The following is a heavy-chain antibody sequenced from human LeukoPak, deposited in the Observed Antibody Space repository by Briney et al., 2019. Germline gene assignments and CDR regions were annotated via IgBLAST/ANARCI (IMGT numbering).Heavy chain of an antibody. CDR3: ARGFSWSRYDY. D-gene: IGHD6-13*01. Sequence: ASVKVSCKASGYTFTGYYMHWVRQAPGQGLEWMGWINPNSGGTNYAQKFQGRVTMTRDTSISTVYMELSSLRSEDTAVYYCARGFSWSRYDYWGQGTLVTVSS. J-gene: IGHJ4*02. CDR2: INPNSGGT. CDR1: GYTFTGYY. V-gene: IGHV1-2*02.